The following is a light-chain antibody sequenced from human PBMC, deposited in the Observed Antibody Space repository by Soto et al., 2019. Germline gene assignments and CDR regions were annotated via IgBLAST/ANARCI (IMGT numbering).Light chain of an antibody. CDR1: SSDVGGYNY. CDR3: SSYTTSNTRQIV. Sequence: QSALTQPASVSGSPGQSITISCTGTSSDVGGYNYVSWYQHHPGKAPKLIIYDVTNRPSGVSNPFSGSKSGKTASLTISWLQPEDEADYYCSSYTTSNTRQIVFGTGTKVTVL. V-gene: IGLV2-14*03. CDR2: DVT. J-gene: IGLJ1*01.